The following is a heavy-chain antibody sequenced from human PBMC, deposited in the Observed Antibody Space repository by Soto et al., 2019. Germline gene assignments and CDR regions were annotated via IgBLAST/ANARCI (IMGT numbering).Heavy chain of an antibody. Sequence: EVQLVESGGGLVQPGGSLSLSCAASGFTFSSYSMNWVRQAPGKGLEWVSYISSSSSTIYYADSVKGRFTISRDNAKNSLYLQMNSLRADDTAVYYCARFSTSCLWALDYWGQGALVTVSS. CDR1: GFTFSSYS. V-gene: IGHV3-48*01. CDR3: ARFSTSCLWALDY. J-gene: IGHJ4*02. CDR2: ISSSSSTI. D-gene: IGHD2-2*01.